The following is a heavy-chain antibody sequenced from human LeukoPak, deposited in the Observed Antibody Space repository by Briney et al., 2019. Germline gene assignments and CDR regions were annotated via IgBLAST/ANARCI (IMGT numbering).Heavy chain of an antibody. J-gene: IGHJ4*02. D-gene: IGHD7-27*01. Sequence: GGSLRLSWSASGFAFSDYWMNWVRQAPGKVPEWVANINLGGSAKLYVDSVKGRCTISRDNAKNSLYLQMNSLRVEATAVYYCAAWGLHNYWGQGTLVTVSS. CDR3: AAWGLHNY. CDR2: INLGGSAK. V-gene: IGHV3-7*01. CDR1: GFAFSDYW.